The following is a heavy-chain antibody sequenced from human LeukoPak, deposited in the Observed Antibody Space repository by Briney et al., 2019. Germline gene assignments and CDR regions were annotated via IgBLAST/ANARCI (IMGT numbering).Heavy chain of an antibody. V-gene: IGHV4-39*07. J-gene: IGHJ3*02. CDR1: GDSISSGRNY. Sequence: PSETLSLTCSVSGDSISSGRNYWGWIRQSPGKGLEWIASIYSSGNTHSNPSLKSRVTISVDTSKNQFSLKLSSVTAADTAVYYCARATHADAFDIWGQGTMVTVSS. CDR3: ARATHADAFDI. CDR2: IYSSGNT. D-gene: IGHD2-15*01.